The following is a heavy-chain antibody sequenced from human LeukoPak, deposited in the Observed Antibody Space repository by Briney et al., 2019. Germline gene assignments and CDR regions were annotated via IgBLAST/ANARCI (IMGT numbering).Heavy chain of an antibody. CDR3: AELGITMIGGV. V-gene: IGHV3-30*18. CDR1: GFTFSNYG. Sequence: GGSLRLSCAASGFTFSNYGMHWVRQAPGKGLEWVAVISYDGNNKYFADSVKGRFTISRDNSKNTLYLQMNSLRAEDTAVYYCAELGITMIGGVWGKGTTVTISS. D-gene: IGHD3-10*02. J-gene: IGHJ6*04. CDR2: ISYDGNNK.